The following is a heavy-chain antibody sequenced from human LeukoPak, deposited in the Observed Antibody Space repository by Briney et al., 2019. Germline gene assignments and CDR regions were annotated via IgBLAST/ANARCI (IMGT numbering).Heavy chain of an antibody. CDR3: ARGKYDFWSGYYPYYYYYGKDV. V-gene: IGHV3-74*01. J-gene: IGHJ6*02. CDR2: INSDGSST. Sequence: QAARSLRLSCAASGFTFSSYWMHWVRHAPGKGLVWVSRINSDGSSTSYADSVKGRFTISRDNAKNTLYLQMNSLRAEDTAVYYCARGKYDFWSGYYPYYYYYGKDVWGQGTTVTVSS. CDR1: GFTFSSYW. D-gene: IGHD3-3*01.